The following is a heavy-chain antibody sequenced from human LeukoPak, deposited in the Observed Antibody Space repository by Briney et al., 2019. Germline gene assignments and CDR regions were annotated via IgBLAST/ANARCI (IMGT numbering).Heavy chain of an antibody. CDR2: IWYDGSNK. V-gene: IGHV3-33*01. J-gene: IGHJ4*02. D-gene: IGHD3-3*01. CDR3: ARTVGDFWSGYPLYFDY. Sequence: GGSLRLSCAASGFTFSSYGMHWVRQAPGKGLEWVAVIWYDGSNKYYADSVKGRFTISRDNAKNSLYLQMNSLRAEDTAVYYCARTVGDFWSGYPLYFDYWGQGTLVTVSS. CDR1: GFTFSSYG.